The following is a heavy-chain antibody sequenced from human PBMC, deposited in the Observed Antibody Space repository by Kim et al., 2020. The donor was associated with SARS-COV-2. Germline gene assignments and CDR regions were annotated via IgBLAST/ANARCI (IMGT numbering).Heavy chain of an antibody. CDR1: GYTFTSYD. D-gene: IGHD3-9*01. CDR2: MNPNSGNT. J-gene: IGHJ6*02. CDR3: AMGLPYYDILTGYYSLYYYGMDV. Sequence: ASVKVSCKASGYTFTSYDINWVRQATGQGLEWMGWMNPNSGNTGYAQKFQGRVTMTRNTSISTAYMELSSLRSEDTAVYYCAMGLPYYDILTGYYSLYYYGMDVWGQGTTVTVSS. V-gene: IGHV1-8*01.